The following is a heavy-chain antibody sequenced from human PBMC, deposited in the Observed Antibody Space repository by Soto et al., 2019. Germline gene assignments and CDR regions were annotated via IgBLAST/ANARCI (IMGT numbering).Heavy chain of an antibody. Sequence: QVQLVQSGAEVKKPGASVKVSCKASGYTFTSYYMHWVRQAPGQGLEWMGIINPSGGSTSYAQKFQGRVNMTRDTSTSTVYMELSSLRSEDTAVYYCARPASTHYYDSSGYYYPLYTYCDYWGQGTLVTVSS. J-gene: IGHJ4*02. V-gene: IGHV1-46*01. CDR3: ARPASTHYYDSSGYYYPLYTYCDY. D-gene: IGHD3-22*01. CDR1: GYTFTSYY. CDR2: INPSGGST.